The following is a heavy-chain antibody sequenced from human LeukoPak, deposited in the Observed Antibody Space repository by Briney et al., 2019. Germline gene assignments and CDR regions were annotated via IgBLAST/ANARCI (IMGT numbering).Heavy chain of an antibody. CDR1: GYTFTSYG. CDR3: ARSTIYCSSTSCTIWDLYGMDV. D-gene: IGHD2-2*01. Sequence: GASVKVSFKASGYTFTSYGISWVRQAPGQGLEWMGWISAYNGNTNYAQKLQGRVTMTTDTSTSTAYMELRSLRSDDTAVYYCARSTIYCSSTSCTIWDLYGMDVWGQGTTVTVSS. J-gene: IGHJ6*02. CDR2: ISAYNGNT. V-gene: IGHV1-18*01.